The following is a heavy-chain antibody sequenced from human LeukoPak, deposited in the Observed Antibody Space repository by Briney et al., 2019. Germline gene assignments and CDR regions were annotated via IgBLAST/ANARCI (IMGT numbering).Heavy chain of an antibody. CDR1: GFTFSSHS. Sequence: KPGGSLRLSCAASGFTFSSHSMNWVRQAPGKGLEWVSYISSSSSTIYYADSVKDRFTISRDNSKNTLYLEMNSLSAEDTAVYYCAREYRSGWTGLGYWGQGILVTVSS. CDR3: AREYRSGWTGLGY. D-gene: IGHD6-19*01. CDR2: ISSSSSTI. V-gene: IGHV3-48*01. J-gene: IGHJ4*02.